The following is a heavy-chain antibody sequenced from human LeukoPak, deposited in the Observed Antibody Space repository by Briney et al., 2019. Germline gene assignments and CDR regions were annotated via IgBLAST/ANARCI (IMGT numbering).Heavy chain of an antibody. V-gene: IGHV3-23*01. CDR2: ISGSGGGT. D-gene: IGHD3-10*01. CDR1: GFTFSSYA. CDR3: AKDRTELTYYHGSGGYPNWFDP. Sequence: GGSLRLSCAASGFTFSSYAMSWVRQAPGKGLEWVSAISGSGGGTYYADSVKGRFTISRDNSKKTLYLQMNSLRAEDTAVYYCAKDRTELTYYHGSGGYPNWFDPWGQGTLVTVSS. J-gene: IGHJ5*02.